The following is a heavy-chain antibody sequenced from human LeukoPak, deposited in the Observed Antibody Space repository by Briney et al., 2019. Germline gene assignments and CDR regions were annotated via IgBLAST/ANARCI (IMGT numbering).Heavy chain of an antibody. Sequence: PSETLSLTCAVYDGSFSGYYWSWIRQPPGKGLEWIGEINHSGSTNHNPSLKSRVTISVDTSKNQFSLKLSSVTAADTAVYYCARGRIVLMVYARHWFDPWGQGTLVTVSS. CDR2: INHSGST. J-gene: IGHJ5*02. D-gene: IGHD2-8*01. CDR1: DGSFSGYY. CDR3: ARGRIVLMVYARHWFDP. V-gene: IGHV4-34*01.